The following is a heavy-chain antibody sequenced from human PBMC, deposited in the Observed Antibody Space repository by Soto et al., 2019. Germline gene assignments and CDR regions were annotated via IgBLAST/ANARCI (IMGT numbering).Heavy chain of an antibody. J-gene: IGHJ6*02. D-gene: IGHD3-10*01. Sequence: EVQLVESGGGLVQPGGSLRLSCAASGFSFSSFEMNWVRQAPRKGLQWVSYISSSSTTIYYADSVKGRFTISRDNARNSLNLQMDSLRAEDTAVYYCARDRPRFGESDYGMDVWGQGTTVTVSS. CDR3: ARDRPRFGESDYGMDV. CDR1: GFSFSSFE. CDR2: ISSSSTTI. V-gene: IGHV3-48*03.